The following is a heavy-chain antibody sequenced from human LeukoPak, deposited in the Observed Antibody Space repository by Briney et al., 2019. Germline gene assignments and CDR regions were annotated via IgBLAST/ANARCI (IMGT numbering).Heavy chain of an antibody. CDR2: INHSGST. J-gene: IGHJ4*02. V-gene: IGHV4-34*01. CDR1: GGSFSGYY. CDR3: ARGQLWFGELLSSRTYYFDY. D-gene: IGHD3-10*01. Sequence: PSETLSLTCAVYGGSFSGYYWSWIRQPPGKGLEWSGEINHSGSTKYNPSLKSRVTISVNTSKHQFSLKLTSVTAADTAVYYCARGQLWFGELLSSRTYYFDYWGQGTLVTVSS.